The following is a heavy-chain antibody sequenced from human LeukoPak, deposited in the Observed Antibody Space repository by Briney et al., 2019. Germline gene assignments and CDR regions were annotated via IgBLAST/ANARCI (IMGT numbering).Heavy chain of an antibody. Sequence: GGSLRLSCAASGFPFSGYGMHWVRQPAGKGLEWVAVISYDGTNEYYADSVKGRFTTSRDNSKNTLYLQMNSLGAEDAAVYYCAKGDDYYDSSGLDYWGQGTLVTVSS. V-gene: IGHV3-30*18. CDR1: GFPFSGYG. CDR2: ISYDGTNE. D-gene: IGHD3-22*01. J-gene: IGHJ4*02. CDR3: AKGDDYYDSSGLDY.